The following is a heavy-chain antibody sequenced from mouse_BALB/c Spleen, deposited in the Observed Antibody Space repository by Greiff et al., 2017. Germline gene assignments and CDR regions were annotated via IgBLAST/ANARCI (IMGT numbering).Heavy chain of an antibody. CDR2: ISSGGSYT. D-gene: IGHD3-3*01. CDR1: GFTFSSYA. J-gene: IGHJ2*01. Sequence: EVHLVESGGGLVKPGGSLKLSCAASGFTFSSYAMSWVRQSPEKRLEWVAEISSGGSYTYYPDTVTGRFTISRDNAKNTLYLEMSSLRSEDTAMYYCARVGRDRDYFDYWGQGTTLTVSS. CDR3: ARVGRDRDYFDY. V-gene: IGHV5-9-4*01.